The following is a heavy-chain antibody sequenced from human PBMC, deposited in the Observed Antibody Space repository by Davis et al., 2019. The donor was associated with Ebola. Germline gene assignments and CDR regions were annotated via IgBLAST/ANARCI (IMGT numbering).Heavy chain of an antibody. Sequence: GGSLRLSCAASAFTFSNYAMTWVRQAPGRGLEWVSAIGGDGRDTYYADSVKGRFTISRDNSKNTLFLQLNSLRTEDTAVYHCAKDHYAGNSRWDAYDIWGQGTMVTVSS. CDR1: AFTFSNYA. CDR3: AKDHYAGNSRWDAYDI. J-gene: IGHJ3*02. D-gene: IGHD4-23*01. V-gene: IGHV3-23*01. CDR2: IGGDGRDT.